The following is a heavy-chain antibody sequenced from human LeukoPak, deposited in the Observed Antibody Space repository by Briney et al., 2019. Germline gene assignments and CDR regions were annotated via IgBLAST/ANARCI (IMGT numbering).Heavy chain of an antibody. D-gene: IGHD3-16*01. J-gene: IGHJ3*02. CDR3: ARDDHWGYAFDI. CDR2: ISGYSSTI. Sequence: GGSLRLSCAAFGFTFRSYSMNWVGQAQGKGLEGVSYISGYSSTIYYADSVKGRFTISRDNAKNSLYPQMNSLRAEDTAVYYCARDDHWGYAFDIWGRGTMVTVSS. V-gene: IGHV3-48*01. CDR1: GFTFRSYS.